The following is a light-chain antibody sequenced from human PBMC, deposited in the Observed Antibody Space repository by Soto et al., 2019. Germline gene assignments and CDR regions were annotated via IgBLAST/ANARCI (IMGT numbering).Light chain of an antibody. J-gene: IGLJ2*01. V-gene: IGLV2-8*01. CDR3: SSFAGGGNPVL. CDR1: SSDVGGYNY. Sequence: QSALTQPPSASGSLGQSVTISCTGTSSDVGGYNYVSWHQQHPGKAPKVMIYEVTKRPPGVPDRFSGSKSGNTASLTVSGLQAEDEADYYCSSFAGGGNPVLLGGGTKRPS. CDR2: EVT.